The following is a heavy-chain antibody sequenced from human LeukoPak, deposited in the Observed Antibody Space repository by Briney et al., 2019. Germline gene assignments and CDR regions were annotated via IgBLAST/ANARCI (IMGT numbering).Heavy chain of an antibody. D-gene: IGHD6-25*01. CDR3: ARDRGYGADY. Sequence: SQTLSLTCAISGDSVSSNSAAWNWIRQSPSRGLEGLGRTYYTSKWYNDYAVSMKSRITINPDTSKNQFSLKLSSVTAADTAVYYCARDRGYGADYWGQGTLVTVSS. V-gene: IGHV6-1*01. CDR1: GDSVSSNSAA. J-gene: IGHJ4*02. CDR2: TYYTSKWYN.